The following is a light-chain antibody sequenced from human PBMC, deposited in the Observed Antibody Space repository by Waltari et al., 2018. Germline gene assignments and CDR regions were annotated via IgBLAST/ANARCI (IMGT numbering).Light chain of an antibody. J-gene: IGKJ2*01. CDR2: MAS. CDR3: QQYSSFST. Sequence: IQMIQSPSTLSASVGDSVTISCRASHCVGTWLAWYQQKPGKAPKLLIYMASSLESGVPSRFSGSGSGTEFTLTISSLQPDDFATYSCQQYSSFSTFGQGTKV. V-gene: IGKV1-5*03. CDR1: HCVGTW.